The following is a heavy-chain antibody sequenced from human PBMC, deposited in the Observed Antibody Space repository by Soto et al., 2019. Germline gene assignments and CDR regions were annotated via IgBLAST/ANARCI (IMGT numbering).Heavy chain of an antibody. CDR1: GFTFSSYA. D-gene: IGHD1-7*01. CDR2: ISGSGGST. J-gene: IGHJ6*02. Sequence: EVQLLESGGGLVQPGGSLRLSCAASGFTFSSYAMSWVRQAPGKGLEWVSAISGSGGSTYYADSVKGRFTISRDNSKNTLYLQMNSLRAEDTAVYYCAKDTWNYLGDYYGMDVWGQGTTVTVSS. V-gene: IGHV3-23*01. CDR3: AKDTWNYLGDYYGMDV.